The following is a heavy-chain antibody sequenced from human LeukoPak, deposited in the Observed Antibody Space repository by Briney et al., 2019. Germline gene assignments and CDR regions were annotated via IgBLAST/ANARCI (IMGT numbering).Heavy chain of an antibody. Sequence: GSLRLSCAASGFTFDDYSMTWVRQAPGKGLEWVSGINWNGGNTGYADSVKGRFTISRDNAKNSLYLQMNSLRAEDTALYYCARGQDIAVVPAAFDFWGQGTLVTVSS. CDR3: ARGQDIAVVPAAFDF. D-gene: IGHD2-2*01. J-gene: IGHJ4*02. CDR2: INWNGGNT. V-gene: IGHV3-20*04. CDR1: GFTFDDYS.